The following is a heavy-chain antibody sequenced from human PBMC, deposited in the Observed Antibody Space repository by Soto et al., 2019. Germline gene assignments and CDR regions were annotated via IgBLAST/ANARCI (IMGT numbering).Heavy chain of an antibody. CDR3: ARGPLDYPIPDFDY. CDR1: GYTFTSYG. D-gene: IGHD2-8*01. Sequence: QVQLLQSGAEVKKPGASVKVSCKASGYTFTSYGISWVRQAPGQGLEWMGWISTFNSHTDYAQKVPGRVAMTTDRSTGTAYMELRSLRSDDTAVYYCARGPLDYPIPDFDYWGQGTLVTVSS. V-gene: IGHV1-18*01. J-gene: IGHJ4*02. CDR2: ISTFNSHT.